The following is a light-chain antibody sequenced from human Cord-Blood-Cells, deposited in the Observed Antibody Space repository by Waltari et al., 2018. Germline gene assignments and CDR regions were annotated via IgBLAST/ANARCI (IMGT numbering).Light chain of an antibody. V-gene: IGKV1-39*01. CDR1: QSISSY. CDR3: QQSYSTPLT. J-gene: IGKJ4*01. Sequence: EIQMHHSPSSLYSSVGDRVTTTCRASQSISSYLNWYQQKPGKAPKLLIYAASSLQSGVPSRFSGSGSGTDFTLTISSLQPEDFATYYCQQSYSTPLTFGGGTKVEIK. CDR2: AAS.